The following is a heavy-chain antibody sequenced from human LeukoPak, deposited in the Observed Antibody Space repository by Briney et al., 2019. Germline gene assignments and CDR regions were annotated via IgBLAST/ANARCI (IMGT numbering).Heavy chain of an antibody. CDR1: GFTFSSYW. CDR3: AQNYDFWSGYES. D-gene: IGHD3-3*01. V-gene: IGHV3-74*01. Sequence: GGSLRLSCTASGFTFSSYWMHWVRQAPGKGLMWVSRINSDGSSITYADSVKGRFTISRDNAKNTLYLQMNSLRAEDTAVYYSAQNYDFWSGYESWGQGTLVTVSS. J-gene: IGHJ5*01. CDR2: INSDGSSI.